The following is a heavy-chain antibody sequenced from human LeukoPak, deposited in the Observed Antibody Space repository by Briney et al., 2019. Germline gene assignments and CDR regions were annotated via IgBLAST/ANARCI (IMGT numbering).Heavy chain of an antibody. J-gene: IGHJ4*02. V-gene: IGHV3-66*01. D-gene: IGHD3-10*01. CDR2: FYSGGDT. CDR3: TTAYYYSSGSYYGVDY. Sequence: GGSLRLSCAASGFTVSSNCMSWVRQAPGKGLECVSVFYSGGDTYYADSVKGRFAISRDNSKNTLYLQMNSLRAEDTAVYYCTTAYYYSSGSYYGVDYWGQGTLVTVSS. CDR1: GFTVSSNC.